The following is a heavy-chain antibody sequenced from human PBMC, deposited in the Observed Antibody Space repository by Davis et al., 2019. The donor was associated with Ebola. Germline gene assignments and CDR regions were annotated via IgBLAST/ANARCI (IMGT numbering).Heavy chain of an antibody. CDR2: IYPGDSDT. Sequence: KVSCKGSGFPFSIDWIGWVRQMPGKGLEWMGIIYPGDSDTRYSPSFQGQVTISVDRSISTAYLQWSSLKASDTAMYYCAKQESLYGSSDYWGQGTLVTVSS. CDR3: AKQESLYGSSDY. V-gene: IGHV5-51*01. D-gene: IGHD3-22*01. CDR1: GFPFSIDW. J-gene: IGHJ4*02.